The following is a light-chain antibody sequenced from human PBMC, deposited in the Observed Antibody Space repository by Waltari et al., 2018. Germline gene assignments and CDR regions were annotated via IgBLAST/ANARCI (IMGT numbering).Light chain of an antibody. Sequence: IQLTQSTPSLSASVVDRVTITCRASQGISSNLAWYQHKPGKAPKLLISAASTLQSGVPLRFSGSGSGTDFTLTINSLQPEDFATYYCQQLNSYPITFGQGTRLEIK. CDR1: QGISSN. CDR3: QQLNSYPIT. V-gene: IGKV1-9*01. J-gene: IGKJ5*01. CDR2: AAS.